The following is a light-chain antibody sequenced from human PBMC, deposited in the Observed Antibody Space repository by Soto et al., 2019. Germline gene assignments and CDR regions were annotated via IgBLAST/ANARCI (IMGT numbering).Light chain of an antibody. J-gene: IGKJ1*01. CDR2: AAS. Sequence: ETHLTRCPPSLSASGGDSVTLNSLASQSISSYLNWYQQKPGKAPKLLIYAASSLQSGVPSRFSGSGSGTEFTLTISSLQPDDFATYYCQQSYSTLWTFGQGTKVDIK. CDR1: QSISSY. V-gene: IGKV1-39*01. CDR3: QQSYSTLWT.